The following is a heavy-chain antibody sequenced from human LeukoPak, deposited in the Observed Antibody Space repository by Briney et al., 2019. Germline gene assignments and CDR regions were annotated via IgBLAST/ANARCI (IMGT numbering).Heavy chain of an antibody. J-gene: IGHJ5*02. V-gene: IGHV4-30-2*01. CDR1: GGSISSGGYS. CDR2: IYHSGST. D-gene: IGHD2-15*01. Sequence: SQTLSLTCAVSGGSISSGGYSWSWIRQPPGKGLEWIGYIYHSGSTYYNPSLKSRVTISVDRSKNQFSLKLSSVTAADTAVYYCARAPYRSGGSCSLPITWGQGTLVTVSS. CDR3: ARAPYRSGGSCSLPIT.